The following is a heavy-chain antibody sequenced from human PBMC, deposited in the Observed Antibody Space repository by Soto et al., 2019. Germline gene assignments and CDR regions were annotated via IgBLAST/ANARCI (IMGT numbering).Heavy chain of an antibody. D-gene: IGHD6-13*01. CDR3: ATAAYSTSWYDF. V-gene: IGHV1-46*01. CDR1: EYTFTDYY. J-gene: IGHJ5*01. Sequence: QVQLVQSGAEVKKPGASVKLSCKSSEYTFTDYYIHWVRQAPGQGLEWMGLINPSGGSTSYAQKFQGRVTTTRDTSTSTVYMGLSSLRSEDTAVYYCATAAYSTSWYDFWGQGTLVTVSS. CDR2: INPSGGST.